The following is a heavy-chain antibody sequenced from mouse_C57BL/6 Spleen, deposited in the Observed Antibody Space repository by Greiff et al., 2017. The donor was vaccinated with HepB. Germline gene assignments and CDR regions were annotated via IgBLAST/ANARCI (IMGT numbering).Heavy chain of an antibody. J-gene: IGHJ4*01. CDR1: GFNIKDDY. D-gene: IGHD2-4*01. V-gene: IGHV14-4*01. CDR2: IDPENGDT. Sequence: VHVKQSGAELVRPGASVKLSCTASGFNIKDDYMHWVKQRPEQGLEWIGWIDPENGDTEYASKFQGKATITADTSSNTAYLQLSSLTSEDTAVYYCTIYYDYDDAMDYWGQGTSVTVSS. CDR3: TIYYDYDDAMDY.